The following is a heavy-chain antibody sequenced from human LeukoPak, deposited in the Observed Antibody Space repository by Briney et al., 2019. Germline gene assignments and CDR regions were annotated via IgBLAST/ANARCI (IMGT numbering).Heavy chain of an antibody. CDR3: AKAGWRYYDSNGYCYYFDY. J-gene: IGHJ4*02. CDR2: ISGSGGST. CDR1: GFTFSSYA. D-gene: IGHD3-22*01. Sequence: GGSLRLSCAASGFTFSSYAMSWVRQAPGKGLEWVSAISGSGGSTYYADSVKGRFTISRDNSKNTLYLQMNSLRGEDTAVYYCAKAGWRYYDSNGYCYYFDYWGQGTLVTVSS. V-gene: IGHV3-23*01.